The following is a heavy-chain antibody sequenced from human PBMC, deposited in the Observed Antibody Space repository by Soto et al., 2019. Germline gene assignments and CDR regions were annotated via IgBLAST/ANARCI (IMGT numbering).Heavy chain of an antibody. CDR2: ISYDGSNK. CDR3: AKAGGKVSTPFDP. Sequence: QVQLVESGGGVVQPGRSLRLSCAASGFTFVYGMHWVRQAPGKGLEWVSFISYDGSNKYYADSVKGRFTVSIDNSRNTVYLEMNRLRIEDTAVYYSAKAGGKVSTPFDPWGQGTLVTVSP. J-gene: IGHJ5*02. CDR1: GFTFVYG. V-gene: IGHV3-30*18. D-gene: IGHD2-8*01.